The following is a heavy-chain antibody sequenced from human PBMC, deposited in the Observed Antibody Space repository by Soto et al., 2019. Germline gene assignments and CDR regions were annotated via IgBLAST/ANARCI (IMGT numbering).Heavy chain of an antibody. CDR1: GYTFTSYA. D-gene: IGHD2-15*01. V-gene: IGHV1-3*01. J-gene: IGHJ2*01. CDR3: ASGYCSGVSCYSHGGWRYCDL. CDR2: INAGNGNT. Sequence: QVQLVQSGAEVKKPGASVKFSCQASGYTFTSYAMHWVRQAPGQRLEWMGWINAGNGNTKYSQKFQGRVTITRDTSASTAYMELISLRSEDTAVYSCASGYCSGVSCYSHGGWRYCDLGGRGTLVTVSS.